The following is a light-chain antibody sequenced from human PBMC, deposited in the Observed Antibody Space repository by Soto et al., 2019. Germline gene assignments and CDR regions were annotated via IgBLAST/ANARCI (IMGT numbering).Light chain of an antibody. V-gene: IGLV1-40*01. J-gene: IGLJ2*01. CDR1: SSNIGAGYD. CDR3: RSYDSIMSGVV. CDR2: GNS. Sequence: QSVVTQPPSVSGAPGQRVTISCTGSSSNIGAGYDVPWYQQLPGKAPKLLIYGNSNRPSGVPDRFSGSKSGNSASLAITGLQAEDEADYYCRSYDSIMSGVVFGGGTKLTVL.